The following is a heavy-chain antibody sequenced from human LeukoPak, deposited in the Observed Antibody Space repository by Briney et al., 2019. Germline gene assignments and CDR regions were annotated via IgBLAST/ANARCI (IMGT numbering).Heavy chain of an antibody. V-gene: IGHV3-30*03. CDR1: GFSFSSSD. J-gene: IGHJ4*02. D-gene: IGHD6-13*01. CDR2: ISKSGDNK. CDR3: PADGPSTWYGDFDF. Sequence: PGTSLRLSCAASGFSFSSSDMHWVRQAPVRGLEWVALISKSGDNKYYADSVRGRFTTSRDNSKSTLDLQMSGLRAEDTAIYYCPADGPSTWYGDFDFWGQGTLVTVSS.